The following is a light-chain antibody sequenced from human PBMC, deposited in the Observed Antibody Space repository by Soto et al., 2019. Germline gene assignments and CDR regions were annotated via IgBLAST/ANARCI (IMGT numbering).Light chain of an antibody. Sequence: DIQMTQSPSSLSASVGDRVTITCRASQGISNYLAWYQQKPGKVPKLLIYAASTWPSGLPSRFSGSGAGTVFSLTIRSLQPEDDGTCFCQEYNSAPLFGPGTKVDIK. CDR1: QGISNY. CDR2: AAS. CDR3: QEYNSAPL. V-gene: IGKV1-27*01. J-gene: IGKJ3*01.